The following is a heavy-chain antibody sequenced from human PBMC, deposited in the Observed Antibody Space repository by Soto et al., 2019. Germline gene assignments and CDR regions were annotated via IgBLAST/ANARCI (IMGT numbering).Heavy chain of an antibody. Sequence: EVQLLESGGGLVQPGGSLRLSCAASGFTFSSYSMSWVRQAPGKGLEWVSGFRGSGDDGTTYYADSVKGRFTISRDNSKNMLFLQMNSLRAEDTAIYYCASGDEELELLFGEGLDYWGQGTLVTVSS. D-gene: IGHD1-7*01. J-gene: IGHJ4*02. CDR1: GFTFSSYS. CDR2: FRGSGDDGTT. CDR3: ASGDEELELLFGEGLDY. V-gene: IGHV3-23*01.